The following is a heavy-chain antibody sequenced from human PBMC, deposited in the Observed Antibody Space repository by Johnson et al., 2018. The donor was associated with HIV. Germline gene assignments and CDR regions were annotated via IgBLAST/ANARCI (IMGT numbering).Heavy chain of an antibody. Sequence: VQLVESGGGLVKPGGSLRLSCAASGFTFSNAWMSWVRQAPGKGLEWVANIKQDGSENYYVDSVKGRFTISRDNATNSLYLQMNSLRAEDTAVYYCATVGGGSFQAWDIWGQGTMVTVSS. CDR1: GFTFSNAW. D-gene: IGHD1-26*01. J-gene: IGHJ3*02. CDR2: IKQDGSEN. CDR3: ATVGGGSFQAWDI. V-gene: IGHV3-7*03.